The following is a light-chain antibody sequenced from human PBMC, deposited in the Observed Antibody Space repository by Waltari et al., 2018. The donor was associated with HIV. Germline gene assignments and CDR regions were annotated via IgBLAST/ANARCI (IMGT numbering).Light chain of an antibody. V-gene: IGKV1-39*01. CDR3: QQSDTTLGIT. CDR1: QSISTY. Sequence: DIQMTQSPSSLSASVGDRVTITCRASQSISTYLNWYQHKPGKAPKLLIYAASSLQSGVPSRFSGSGSGTDFTLTISSLQPEDCATYYCQQSDTTLGITFGQGTRLEI. CDR2: AAS. J-gene: IGKJ5*01.